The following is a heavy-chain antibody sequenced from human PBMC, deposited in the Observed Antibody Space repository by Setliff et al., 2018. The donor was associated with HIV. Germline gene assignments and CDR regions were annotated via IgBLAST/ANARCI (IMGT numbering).Heavy chain of an antibody. J-gene: IGHJ3*02. V-gene: IGHV1-69*13. D-gene: IGHD4-4*01. CDR1: GGTFSSYA. Sequence: SVKVSCKASGGTFSSYAISWVRQAPGQGLEWMGGIIPIFGTANYAQKFQGRVTITADESTSTAYMELSRLRSEDTAVYYCARDRSNYVGLDAFDIWGQGTMVTVS. CDR3: ARDRSNYVGLDAFDI. CDR2: IIPIFGTA.